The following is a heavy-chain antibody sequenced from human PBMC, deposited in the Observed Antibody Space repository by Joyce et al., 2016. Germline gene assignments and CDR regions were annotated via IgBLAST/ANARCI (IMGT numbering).Heavy chain of an antibody. J-gene: IGHJ6*03. CDR3: AKDRPYSTYYYFYYMDV. V-gene: IGHV3-23*01. Sequence: AASGFTFNNYGLTLVRQAPGKGLEWVSSISDIGGSTYYADSGRDRFTISRDNSKNTLFLQMTSLTAEDTAVYYCAKDRPYSTYYYFYYMDVWGKGTTVTVSS. CDR1: GFTFNNYG. D-gene: IGHD4-11*01. CDR2: ISDIGGST.